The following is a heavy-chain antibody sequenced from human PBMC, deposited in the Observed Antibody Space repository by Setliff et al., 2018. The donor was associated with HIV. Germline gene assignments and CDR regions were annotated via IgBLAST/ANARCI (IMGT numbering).Heavy chain of an antibody. Sequence: PSETLSLTCTVSGGSVSSGGYYWSWIRQNPGKGLEWVGYIYYTGSTYYNPSLKSRVSISVDTSKNQFSLKLNSVTAADTAVYYCVKEGRTSTVFDYWGQGVMVTVSS. CDR1: GGSVSSGGYY. CDR3: VKEGRTSTVFDY. D-gene: IGHD1-7*01. V-gene: IGHV4-31*03. J-gene: IGHJ4*02. CDR2: IYYTGST.